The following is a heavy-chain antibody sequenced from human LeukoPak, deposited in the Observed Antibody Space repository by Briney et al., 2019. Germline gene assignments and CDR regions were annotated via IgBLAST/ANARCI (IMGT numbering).Heavy chain of an antibody. Sequence: GGSLRLSCAASGFTFSSYWMSWVRQAPGKGLEWVANIKQDGSEKYYVDSVKGRFTISRDNAKNSLYLQMNSLRAEDTAVYYCARVGGSGSSLYYFGYWGQGTLVTVSS. J-gene: IGHJ4*02. CDR1: GFTFSSYW. CDR2: IKQDGSEK. D-gene: IGHD3-10*01. CDR3: ARVGGSGSSLYYFGY. V-gene: IGHV3-7*01.